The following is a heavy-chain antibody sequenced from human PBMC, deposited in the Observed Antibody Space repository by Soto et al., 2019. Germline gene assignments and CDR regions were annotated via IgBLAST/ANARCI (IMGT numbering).Heavy chain of an antibody. CDR2: INHSGST. J-gene: IGHJ5*02. V-gene: IGHV4-34*01. CDR1: GGSFSGYY. Sequence: QVQLQQWGAGLLKPSETLSLTCAVYGGSFSGYYWSWIRQPPGKGLEWIGEINHSGSTNYNPSLKSRVTISVDTSKNQFSLKLSSVTAADTAVYYCARGRKGDFWSGYNNWFDPWGQGTLVTVSS. CDR3: ARGRKGDFWSGYNNWFDP. D-gene: IGHD3-3*01.